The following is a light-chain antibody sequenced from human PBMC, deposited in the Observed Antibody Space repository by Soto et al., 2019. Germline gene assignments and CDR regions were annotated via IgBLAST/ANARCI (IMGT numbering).Light chain of an antibody. CDR3: QQSYSTPRT. J-gene: IGKJ1*01. CDR2: AAS. CDR1: QSISSW. V-gene: IGKV1-39*01. Sequence: GDRVTITCRASQSISSWLAWYQQKPGKAPKLLIFAASSLQSGVPSTFSGSGSGTDFTLTITSLQPEDFATYYCQQSYSTPRTFGQGTKVDIK.